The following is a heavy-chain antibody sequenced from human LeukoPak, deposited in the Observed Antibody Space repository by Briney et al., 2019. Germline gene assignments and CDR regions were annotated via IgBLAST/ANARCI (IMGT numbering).Heavy chain of an antibody. CDR2: MSGSGYYT. Sequence: GGSLRLSCAASGFAFSKFAMSWVRQAPGKGLEWVSAMSGSGYYTYYVESVKGGFTISRDNSKNTLYLHMNSLRADDTAVYYCAKMEGQRLYDYCMDVWGRGTTVTVSS. CDR1: GFAFSKFA. D-gene: IGHD3-3*01. CDR3: AKMEGQRLYDYCMDV. V-gene: IGHV3-23*01. J-gene: IGHJ6*03.